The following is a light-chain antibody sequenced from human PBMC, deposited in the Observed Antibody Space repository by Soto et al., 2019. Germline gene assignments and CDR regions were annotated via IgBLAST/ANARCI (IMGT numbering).Light chain of an antibody. V-gene: IGKV3-11*01. J-gene: IGKJ1*01. CDR2: DAS. CDR1: QSVSSY. CDR3: QQYYSYPLT. Sequence: EIVLTQSPATLSLSPGERATLSCRASQSVSSYLAWYQQKPGQAPRLLIYDASNRATGIPARFSGSGSGTDFTLTISSLEPEDFATYYCQQYYSYPLTFGQGTKVEIK.